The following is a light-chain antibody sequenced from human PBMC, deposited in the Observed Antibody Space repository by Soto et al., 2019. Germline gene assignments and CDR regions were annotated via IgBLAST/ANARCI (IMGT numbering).Light chain of an antibody. CDR1: RTVDGNY. V-gene: IGKV3-20*01. CDR3: QQYSASPRT. CDR2: SAS. Sequence: PGERATLSCMASRTVDGNYLAWYHQKPGQPPRLLIHSASTRAPGIPDRFSASGAGTDFTLTISRLEPEDSAVYYCQQYSASPRTFGPGTKVDIK. J-gene: IGKJ3*01.